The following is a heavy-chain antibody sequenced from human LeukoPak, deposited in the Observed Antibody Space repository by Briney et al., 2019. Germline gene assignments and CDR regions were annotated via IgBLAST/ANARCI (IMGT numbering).Heavy chain of an antibody. CDR3: AKEVGLSAAGTRGDFDY. CDR2: ISGSGGST. D-gene: IGHD6-13*01. Sequence: GGSLRLSCAASGVTFSSYAMSWVRQAPGKGLVCVSSISGSGGSTYYADSVKGRFTISRDNSKNTLYLQMSSLRAEDTALYYCAKEVGLSAAGTRGDFDYWGQGTLVTVSS. CDR1: GVTFSSYA. V-gene: IGHV3-23*01. J-gene: IGHJ4*02.